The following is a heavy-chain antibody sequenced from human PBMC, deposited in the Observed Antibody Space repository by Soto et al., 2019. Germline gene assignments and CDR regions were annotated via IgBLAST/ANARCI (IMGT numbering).Heavy chain of an antibody. V-gene: IGHV1-3*01. J-gene: IGHJ4*02. D-gene: IGHD4-17*01. Sequence: ASVKVSCKASGYTFTIYAMHWVRQAPGQRLEWMGWINAGNGNTKYSQKFQGRVTITRDTSASTAYMELSSLRSEDTAVYYCARESMTTVTTYTFYHWGQGTLVTVSS. CDR1: GYTFTIYA. CDR3: ARESMTTVTTYTFYH. CDR2: INAGNGNT.